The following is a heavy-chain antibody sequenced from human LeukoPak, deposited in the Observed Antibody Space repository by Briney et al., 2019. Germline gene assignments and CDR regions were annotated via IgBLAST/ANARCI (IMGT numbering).Heavy chain of an antibody. D-gene: IGHD1-1*01. CDR3: ARNGQSGYYYYYMDV. CDR2: IYYSGST. V-gene: IGHV4-39*07. Sequence: SETLSLTCTVSGGSISSSSYYWGWIRQPPGKGLEWIGSIYYSGSTYYNPSLKSRVTISVDTSKNQFSLKLSSVTAADTAVYYCARNGQSGYYYYYMDVWGKGTTVTISS. J-gene: IGHJ6*03. CDR1: GGSISSSSYY.